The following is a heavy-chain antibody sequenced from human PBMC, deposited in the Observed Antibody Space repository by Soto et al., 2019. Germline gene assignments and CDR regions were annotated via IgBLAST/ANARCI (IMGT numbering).Heavy chain of an antibody. V-gene: IGHV3-33*01. J-gene: IGHJ5*02. D-gene: IGHD3-10*01. CDR1: GFTFSSYG. Sequence: GGSLRLSCAASGFTFSSYGMHWVRQAPGKGLEWVAVIWYDGSNKYYADSVKGRFTISRDNSKNTLYLQMNSLRAEDTAVYYCAREITMVREVITTRWFDTWGQGT. CDR2: IWYDGSNK. CDR3: AREITMVREVITTRWFDT.